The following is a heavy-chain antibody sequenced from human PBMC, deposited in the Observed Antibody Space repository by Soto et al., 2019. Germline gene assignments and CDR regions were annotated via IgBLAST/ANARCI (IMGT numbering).Heavy chain of an antibody. CDR1: GYTFTSYG. CDR2: INPNSGGT. V-gene: IGHV1-2*04. D-gene: IGHD3-22*01. J-gene: IGHJ4*02. Sequence: ASVKVSCKASGYTFTSYGISWVRQAPGQGLEWMGWINPNSGGTNYAQKFQGWVTMTRDTSISTAYMELSRLRSDDTAVYYCARGGWYYYDSSGYYYEEYYFDYWGQGTLVTVSS. CDR3: ARGGWYYYDSSGYYYEEYYFDY.